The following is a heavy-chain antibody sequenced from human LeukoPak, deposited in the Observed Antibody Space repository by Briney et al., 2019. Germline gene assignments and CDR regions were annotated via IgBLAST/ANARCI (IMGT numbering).Heavy chain of an antibody. D-gene: IGHD4-17*01. J-gene: IGHJ5*02. CDR1: GFTFSSCA. V-gene: IGHV3-23*01. CDR2: ISGSGGST. CDR3: AKDRGMTTVTGWFDP. Sequence: GGSLRLSCAASGFTFSSCAMSWVRQAPGKGLEWVSAISGSGGSTYYADSVKGRFTISRDNSKNTLYLQMNSLRAEDTAVYYCAKDRGMTTVTGWFDPWGQGTLVTVSS.